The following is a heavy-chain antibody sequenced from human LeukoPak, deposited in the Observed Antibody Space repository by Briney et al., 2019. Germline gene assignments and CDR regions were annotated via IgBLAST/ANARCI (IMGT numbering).Heavy chain of an antibody. CDR1: GGTFSSCA. CDR3: ARTMTQNPWGGDWFDP. CDR2: IIPILGIA. Sequence: SVKVSCKASGGTFSSCAISWVRQAPGQGLEWMGRIIPILGIANYAQKFQGRVTITADKSTSTAYMELSSLRSEDTAVYYCARTMTQNPWGGDWFDPWGQGTLVTVSS. V-gene: IGHV1-69*04. J-gene: IGHJ5*02. D-gene: IGHD3-16*01.